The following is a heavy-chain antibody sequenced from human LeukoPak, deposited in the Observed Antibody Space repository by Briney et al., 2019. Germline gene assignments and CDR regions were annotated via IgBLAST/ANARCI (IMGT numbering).Heavy chain of an antibody. Sequence: PGGSLRISRGASGFTFSSYSMNWVRQAPGKGLEWVSYISSSSSTIYYADSVKGRFTISRDNAKNSLYLQMNSLRAEDTAVYYCARRDDYDAFDIWGQGTMVTVSS. CDR1: GFTFSSYS. CDR3: ARRDDYDAFDI. CDR2: ISSSSSTI. D-gene: IGHD3-16*01. J-gene: IGHJ3*02. V-gene: IGHV3-48*04.